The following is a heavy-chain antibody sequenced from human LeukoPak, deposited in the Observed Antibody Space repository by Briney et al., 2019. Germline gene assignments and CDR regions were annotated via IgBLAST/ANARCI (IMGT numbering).Heavy chain of an antibody. CDR2: ISSSGRNI. D-gene: IGHD6-13*01. Sequence: GGSLRLSCVASGFTFSNYEFNWVRQAPGKGLEWVSYISSSGRNIYYADSVKGRFTISRDNSNNTLYLQMNSLRTEDTAVYYCVSGAAGRFDYWGQGTLVTVSS. J-gene: IGHJ4*02. CDR1: GFTFSNYE. V-gene: IGHV3-48*03. CDR3: VSGAAGRFDY.